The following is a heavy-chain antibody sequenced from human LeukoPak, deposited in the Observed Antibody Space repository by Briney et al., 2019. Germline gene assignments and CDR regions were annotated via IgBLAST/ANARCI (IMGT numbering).Heavy chain of an antibody. CDR3: ARGRYYDYVWGSYRPRRGLDY. Sequence: SETLSLTCTVSGGSISSYYWSWIRQPPGKGLEWIGYIYYSGSTNYNPSLKSRVTISVDTSKNQFSLKLSSVTAADTAVYYCARGRYYDYVWGSYRPRRGLDYWGQGTLVTVSS. CDR1: GGSISSYY. V-gene: IGHV4-59*08. J-gene: IGHJ4*02. CDR2: IYYSGST. D-gene: IGHD3-16*02.